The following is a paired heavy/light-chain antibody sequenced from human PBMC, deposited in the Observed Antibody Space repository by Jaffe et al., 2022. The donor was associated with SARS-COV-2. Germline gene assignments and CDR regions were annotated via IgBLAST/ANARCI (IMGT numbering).Heavy chain of an antibody. CDR3: ARDGPRYDFWTGLDY. CDR1: GYNIISYG. Sequence: QVQLVQSGSEIKKTGASVKVSCKASGYNIISYGFAWVRQAPGQGLEWMGWISAFNGDTKYAQRFQGRVTMTTDTSTNTAYMELRNLRSDDTAIYYCARDGPRYDFWTGLDYWGQGTLVTVSS. J-gene: IGHJ4*02. D-gene: IGHD3-3*01. V-gene: IGHV1-18*01. CDR2: ISAFNGDT.
Light chain of an antibody. CDR2: RNN. V-gene: IGLV10-54*04. Sequence: QAGLTQPPSVSQALGQTATITCTGNSDNVDNQGAAWLQQLPGHPPKLLSYRNNNRPSGISERFSASRSGTTASLTISGLQPEDEADYFCSAWDSSLSAVVFGGGTSLTVL. J-gene: IGLJ2*01. CDR1: SDNVDNQG. CDR3: SAWDSSLSAVV.